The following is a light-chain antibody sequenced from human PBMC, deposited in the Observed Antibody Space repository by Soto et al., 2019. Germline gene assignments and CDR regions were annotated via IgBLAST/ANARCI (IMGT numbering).Light chain of an antibody. CDR3: QLYDNSQYN. Sequence: EIVLTQSPGTLSLSPGERATLSCRASQSISSSYLAWYQQKPGQAPRLLIYGASTRATGVPDRFSGSGYGTDFTLTFSRLEPEDFAVYYCQLYDNSQYNFGQGTKLEIK. CDR1: QSISSSY. CDR2: GAS. J-gene: IGKJ2*01. V-gene: IGKV3-20*01.